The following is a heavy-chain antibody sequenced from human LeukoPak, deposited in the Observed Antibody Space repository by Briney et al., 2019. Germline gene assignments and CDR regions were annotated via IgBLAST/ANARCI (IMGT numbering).Heavy chain of an antibody. Sequence: SETLSLTCTVSGYSISSGYYWGWIRQPPGKGLEWIGSIYHSGSTYYNPSLKSRVTISVDTSKNQFSLKLSSVTAADTAVYYCARDSLNYDILTGYPPRPFDYWGQGTLVTVSS. CDR2: IYHSGST. D-gene: IGHD3-9*01. CDR1: GYSISSGYY. V-gene: IGHV4-38-2*02. CDR3: ARDSLNYDILTGYPPRPFDY. J-gene: IGHJ4*02.